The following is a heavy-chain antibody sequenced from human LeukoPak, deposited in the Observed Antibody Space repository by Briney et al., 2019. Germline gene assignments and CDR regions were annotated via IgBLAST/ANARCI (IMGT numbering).Heavy chain of an antibody. CDR1: GFTFSSHW. CDR2: IKKDGSEK. J-gene: IGHJ6*02. D-gene: IGHD2-2*01. V-gene: IGHV3-7*03. Sequence: PGGSLRLSCAASGFTFSSHWMTWVRQAPGKGLEWVANIKKDGSEKYYVDSVRGRFTISRDNSKNTLYLQMNSLRAEDTAVYYCAKDFCSSTSCYWYYYYYGMDVWGQGTTVTVSS. CDR3: AKDFCSSTSCYWYYYYYGMDV.